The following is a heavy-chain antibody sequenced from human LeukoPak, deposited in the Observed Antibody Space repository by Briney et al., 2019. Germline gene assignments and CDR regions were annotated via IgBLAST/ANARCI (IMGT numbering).Heavy chain of an antibody. V-gene: IGHV1-69*13. D-gene: IGHD1-26*01. CDR3: ARDEIQRYSGSQYYFDY. CDR2: IIPIFGTA. J-gene: IGHJ4*02. Sequence: ASVKVSCKASGGTFSSYAISWVRQAPGQGLEWMGGIIPIFGTANYAQKFQGRVTITADESTSTAYMELSSLRSEDTAVYYCARDEIQRYSGSQYYFDYWGQGTLVTVSS. CDR1: GGTFSSYA.